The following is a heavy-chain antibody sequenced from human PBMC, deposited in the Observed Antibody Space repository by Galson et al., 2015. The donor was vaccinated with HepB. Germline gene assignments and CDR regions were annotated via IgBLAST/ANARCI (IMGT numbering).Heavy chain of an antibody. CDR1: GFTFSSSW. D-gene: IGHD6-13*01. J-gene: IGHJ4*02. Sequence: SLRLSCAASGFTFSSSWMSWVRQAPGKGLEWVANIKQDGSEKYYVDSVKGRFTISRDNAKNSLYLQMNSLRAEDTAVYYCARDDGSSSCFDYWGQGTLVTVSS. CDR3: ARDDGSSSCFDY. V-gene: IGHV3-7*03. CDR2: IKQDGSEK.